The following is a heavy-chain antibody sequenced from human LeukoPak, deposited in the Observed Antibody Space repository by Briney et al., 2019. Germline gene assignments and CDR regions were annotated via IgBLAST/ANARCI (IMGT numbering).Heavy chain of an antibody. CDR2: ITGSGGST. J-gene: IGHJ4*02. Sequence: GGSLRLSCAASGFTFSSYVMSWVRQAPGKGLEWVSAITGSGGSTYYADSVKGRFTISRDNSKNTLYLRMNSLRAEDTAVYYCAKYYYGSGSYYKGLDYWGQGTLVTVSS. CDR1: GFTFSSYV. V-gene: IGHV3-23*01. D-gene: IGHD3-10*01. CDR3: AKYYYGSGSYYKGLDY.